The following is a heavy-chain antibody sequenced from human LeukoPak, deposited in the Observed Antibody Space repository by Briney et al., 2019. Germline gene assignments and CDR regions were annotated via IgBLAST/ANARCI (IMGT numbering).Heavy chain of an antibody. Sequence: ASVKVSCKASGYTFTSYYMHWVRQAPGQGLEWMGIINPSGGTTGYAQKFRGRVTMTRDTSTSTVYMELSSLRSDDTAVYYCARAHCSGGACPNWFDPWGQGTLVTVSS. J-gene: IGHJ5*02. CDR1: GYTFTSYY. CDR3: ARAHCSGGACPNWFDP. CDR2: INPSGGTT. V-gene: IGHV1-46*01. D-gene: IGHD2-15*01.